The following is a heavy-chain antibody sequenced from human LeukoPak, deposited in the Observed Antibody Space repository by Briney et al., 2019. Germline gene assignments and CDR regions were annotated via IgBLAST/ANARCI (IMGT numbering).Heavy chain of an antibody. D-gene: IGHD3-3*01. CDR1: GYSFTSYW. J-gene: IGHJ5*02. V-gene: IGHV5-51*01. CDR2: IYPGDSDT. CDR3: ARLFPQRNFWSGYYGWFDP. Sequence: GESLKISCKGSGYSFTSYWIGWVRQMPGKGLEWMGIIYPGDSDTRYSPSFQGQVTISADKSISTAYLQWSSLKASDTAMYYCARLFPQRNFWSGYYGWFDPWGQGTLVTVSS.